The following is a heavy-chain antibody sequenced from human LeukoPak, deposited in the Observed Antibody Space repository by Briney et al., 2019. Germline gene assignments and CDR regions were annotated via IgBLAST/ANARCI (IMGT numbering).Heavy chain of an antibody. V-gene: IGHV3-53*01. J-gene: IGHJ4*02. CDR3: ARDFMYNVNCAGC. D-gene: IGHD1-14*01. CDR1: GFTVSSNS. CDR2: IYSDNT. Sequence: GGSLRLSCTVSGFTVSSNSMSWVRQAPGKGLEWVSFIYSDNTHYSDFVKGRFTISRDNSKNTLYLQMNSLRAEDTAVYYCARDFMYNVNCAGCWGQGTLVTVSS.